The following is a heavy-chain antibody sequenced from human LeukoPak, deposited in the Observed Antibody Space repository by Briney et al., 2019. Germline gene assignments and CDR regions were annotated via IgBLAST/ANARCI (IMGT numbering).Heavy chain of an antibody. V-gene: IGHV1-8*01. CDR1: GYTFTSYD. CDR3: ARVDYYGSGSYLREYYYYGMDV. CDR2: MNPNSGNT. J-gene: IGHJ6*02. D-gene: IGHD3-10*01. Sequence: GASVKVSCKASGYTFTSYDINWVRQATGQGLEWMGWMNPNSGNTGYAQKFQGRVTMTRNTSISTAYMELSSPRSEDTAVYYCARVDYYGSGSYLREYYYYGMDVWGQGTTVTVSS.